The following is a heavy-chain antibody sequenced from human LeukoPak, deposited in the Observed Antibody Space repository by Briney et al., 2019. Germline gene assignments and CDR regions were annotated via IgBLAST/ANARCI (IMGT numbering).Heavy chain of an antibody. Sequence: GESLKISCKGSGYSFTSYWLSWVRQMPGKGLEWMGRIDPSDSYTNYSPSFQGHVTISADKSISTAYLQWSSVKASDTAMYYCARLVVGTAMVPAFDYWGQGTPVTVSS. CDR2: IDPSDSYT. CDR3: ARLVVGTAMVPAFDY. J-gene: IGHJ4*02. CDR1: GYSFTSYW. D-gene: IGHD5-18*01. V-gene: IGHV5-10-1*01.